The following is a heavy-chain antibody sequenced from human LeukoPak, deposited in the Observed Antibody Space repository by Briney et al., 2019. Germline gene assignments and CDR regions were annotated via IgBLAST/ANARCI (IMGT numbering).Heavy chain of an antibody. CDR2: VNSDGDRT. D-gene: IGHD3-22*01. J-gene: IGHJ4*02. V-gene: IGHV3-74*01. Sequence: GGSLRLSCAASGFTFSNYWMHWVRQAPGKGLAWVSRVNSDGDRTNYADSVRGRFTISRDNSKNTLFMQMNSLRAEDTAVYYCAKDFYDSSGSRYDYWGQGTLVTVSS. CDR3: AKDFYDSSGSRYDY. CDR1: GFTFSNYW.